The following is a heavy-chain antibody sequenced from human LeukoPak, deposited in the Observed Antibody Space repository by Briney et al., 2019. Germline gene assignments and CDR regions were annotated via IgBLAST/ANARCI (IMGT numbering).Heavy chain of an antibody. Sequence: GGSLRLSCAASGFTFSSYSMNWVRQAPGKGLEWLAVISDDTSNKYYTDSVKGRFTISRDNSKNTLYLQMNSLRPEDTAVYYCASFNGGGYSYGYYYYGMDVWGQGTTVTVSS. CDR2: ISDDTSNK. CDR1: GFTFSSYS. D-gene: IGHD5-18*01. J-gene: IGHJ6*02. V-gene: IGHV3-30*03. CDR3: ASFNGGGYSYGYYYYGMDV.